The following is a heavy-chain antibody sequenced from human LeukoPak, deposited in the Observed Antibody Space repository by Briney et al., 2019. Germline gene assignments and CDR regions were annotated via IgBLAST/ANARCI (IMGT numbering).Heavy chain of an antibody. Sequence: GGSLRLSCAASGFTFSNYSMNWDRQAPGKGLEWVSSISSSNSYIYYADSVKGRFTISTDNSKNTLYLQMNSLRAEDTAVYYCARHYSSSSFDPWGQGTLVTVSS. CDR1: GFTFSNYS. CDR2: ISSSNSYI. J-gene: IGHJ5*02. CDR3: ARHYSSSSFDP. D-gene: IGHD6-6*01. V-gene: IGHV3-21*01.